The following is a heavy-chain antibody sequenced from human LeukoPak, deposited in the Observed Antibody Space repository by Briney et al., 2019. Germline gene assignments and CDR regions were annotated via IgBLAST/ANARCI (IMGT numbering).Heavy chain of an antibody. CDR3: ARADSSGYYY. CDR1: GYTFTSYG. D-gene: IGHD3-22*01. J-gene: IGHJ4*02. CDR2: INPNSGGT. Sequence: GASVKVSCKASGYTFTSYGISWVRQAPGQGLEWMGWINPNSGGTNYAQKFQGRVTMTRDTSISTAYMELSRLRSDDTAVYYCARADSSGYYYWGQGTLVTVSS. V-gene: IGHV1-2*02.